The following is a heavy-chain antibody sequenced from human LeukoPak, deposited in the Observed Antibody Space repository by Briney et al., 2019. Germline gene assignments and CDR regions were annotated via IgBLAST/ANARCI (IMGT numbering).Heavy chain of an antibody. D-gene: IGHD6-13*01. CDR2: IYYSGST. CDR3: ARDGGYSSSWFPFDY. CDR1: GGSISSYY. J-gene: IGHJ4*02. V-gene: IGHV4-59*01. Sequence: SETLSLTCTVSGGSISSYYWSWIRQPPGKGLEWIGYIYYSGSTNYNPSLKSRVTISVDTSKNQFSLKLSPVTAADTAVYYCARDGGYSSSWFPFDYWGQGTLVTVSS.